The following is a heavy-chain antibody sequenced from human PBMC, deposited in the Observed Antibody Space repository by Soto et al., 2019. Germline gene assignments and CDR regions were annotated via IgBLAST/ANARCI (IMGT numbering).Heavy chain of an antibody. Sequence: HGESLKISCKGSGYTFTNYWIAWVRQMPGKGLEWMGIIYPGDSDTTYSPSFQGQVTISADKSISTAYLQWSSLKASDTAMYYCARTDRGLRSTGDYWGQGTLVTVSS. V-gene: IGHV5-51*01. J-gene: IGHJ4*02. CDR1: GYTFTNYW. D-gene: IGHD5-12*01. CDR3: ARTDRGLRSTGDY. CDR2: IYPGDSDT.